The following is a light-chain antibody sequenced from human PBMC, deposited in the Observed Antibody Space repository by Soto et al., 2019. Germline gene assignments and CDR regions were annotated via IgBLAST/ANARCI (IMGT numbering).Light chain of an antibody. V-gene: IGLV2-14*03. J-gene: IGLJ1*01. CDR2: DVS. CDR1: SSDVGGYNY. CDR3: CSYTSSSTYV. Sequence: QSALAQPASVSGSPGQSITVSCTGTSSDVGGYNYVSWYQQHPGKAPQLMIYDVSYRPSGVSDRFSGSKSGNAASLTISGLQAEDEADYYCCSYTSSSTYVFGPGTKVTVL.